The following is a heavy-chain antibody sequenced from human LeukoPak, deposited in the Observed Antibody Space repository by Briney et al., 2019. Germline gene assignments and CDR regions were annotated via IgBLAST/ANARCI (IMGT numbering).Heavy chain of an antibody. D-gene: IGHD5-24*01. CDR1: GGSISSYY. CDR3: ARHHKMYYFDY. V-gene: IGHV4-59*01. CDR2: IYYSGST. Sequence: PSETLSLTCTVSGGSISSYYWSWIRQPPGKGLEWIGYIYYSGSTNYNPSLKSRVTISVDTSKNQFSLKLSSVTAADTAVYYCARHHKMYYFDYWGQGTLVTVSS. J-gene: IGHJ4*02.